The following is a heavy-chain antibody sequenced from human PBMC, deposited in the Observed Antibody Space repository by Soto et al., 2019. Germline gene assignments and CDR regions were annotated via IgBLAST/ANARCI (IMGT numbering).Heavy chain of an antibody. Sequence: ASVKVSCKASGYTFTSYDINWVRQATGQGLEWMGWMNPNSGNTGYAQKFQGRVTMTRNTSISTAYMELSSLRSEDTAVYYCASLLWFGAFANDYWGQGTLVTVSS. J-gene: IGHJ4*02. V-gene: IGHV1-8*01. CDR1: GYTFTSYD. CDR2: MNPNSGNT. CDR3: ASLLWFGAFANDY. D-gene: IGHD3-10*01.